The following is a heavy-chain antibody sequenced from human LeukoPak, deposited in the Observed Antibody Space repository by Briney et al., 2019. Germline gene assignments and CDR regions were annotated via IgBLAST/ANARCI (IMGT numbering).Heavy chain of an antibody. V-gene: IGHV1-69*13. Sequence: ASVKVSCKASGGTFSSYAISWVRQAPGQGLEWMGGIIPIFGTANYAQKFQGRVTITADESTSTAYMELSSLRSEDTAVYYFARGGIVATTDFDYWGQGTLVTVSS. CDR1: GGTFSSYA. CDR2: IIPIFGTA. J-gene: IGHJ4*02. CDR3: ARGGIVATTDFDY. D-gene: IGHD5-12*01.